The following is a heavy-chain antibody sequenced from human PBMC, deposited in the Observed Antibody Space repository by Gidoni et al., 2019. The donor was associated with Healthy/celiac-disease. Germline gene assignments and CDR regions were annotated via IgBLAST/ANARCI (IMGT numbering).Heavy chain of an antibody. Sequence: QVPLQESCLGPVKPSETLSLPCSAPGYSLSSVYYWGWIRQPPGKGLEWIGSIYHSGSTYYNPSLKSRVTISVDTSKNQFSLKLSSVTAADTAVYYCARLWGLRGPTTPTGWFDPWGQGTLVTVSS. J-gene: IGHJ5*02. CDR2: IYHSGST. V-gene: IGHV4-38-2*01. CDR1: GYSLSSVYY. CDR3: ARLWGLRGPTTPTGWFDP. D-gene: IGHD1-26*01.